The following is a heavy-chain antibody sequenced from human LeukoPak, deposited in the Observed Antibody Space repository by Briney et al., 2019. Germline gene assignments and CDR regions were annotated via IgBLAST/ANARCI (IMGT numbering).Heavy chain of an antibody. CDR2: IIPIFGTA. CDR3: AREYGSGSYYDY. CDR1: GGTFSSYA. D-gene: IGHD3-10*01. V-gene: IGHV1-69*05. Sequence: SSVKVSCKASGGTFSSYAISWVRQAPGPGLEWMGSIIPIFGTANYAQKFQGRVTITTDESTSTAYMELSSLRPEDTAVYYCAREYGSGSYYDYWGQGTLVTVSS. J-gene: IGHJ4*02.